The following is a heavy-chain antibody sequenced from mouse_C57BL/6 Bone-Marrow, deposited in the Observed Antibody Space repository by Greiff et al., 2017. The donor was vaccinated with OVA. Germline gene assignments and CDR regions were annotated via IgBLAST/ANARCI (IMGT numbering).Heavy chain of an antibody. CDR1: GFSLTSYG. D-gene: IGHD1-1*01. Sequence: VQLQQSGPGLVAPSQSLSITCTVSGFSLTSYGVDWVRQPPGKGLEWLGVIWGGGSTNYNSALMSRLSISKDNSKSQVFLKMNSLQTDDTAMYYCARSTVVAKSGAMDYWGQGTSVTVSS. J-gene: IGHJ4*01. CDR3: ARSTVVAKSGAMDY. V-gene: IGHV2-9*01. CDR2: IWGGGST.